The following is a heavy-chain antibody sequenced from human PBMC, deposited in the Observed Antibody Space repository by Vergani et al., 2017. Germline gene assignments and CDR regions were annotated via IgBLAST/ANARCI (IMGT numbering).Heavy chain of an antibody. CDR3: ARSHGYCSSTSCYTDNWFDP. CDR1: GYSFTRYW. CDR2: IYPGDSDT. V-gene: IGHV5-51*03. D-gene: IGHD2-2*02. Sequence: EVQLVQSGAEVKKPGESLKISCTGSGYSFTRYWIGWVRQMPGKGLEWMGIIYPGDSDTRYSPSFQGQVTISADKSISTAYLQWSSLKASDTAMYYCARSHGYCSSTSCYTDNWFDPWGQGTLVTVSS. J-gene: IGHJ5*02.